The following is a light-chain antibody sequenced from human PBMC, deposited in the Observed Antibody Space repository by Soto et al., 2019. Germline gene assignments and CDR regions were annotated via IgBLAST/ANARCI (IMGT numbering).Light chain of an antibody. CDR1: QSVSSN. Sequence: EIVMTQSPATLSVSPGEGATLSCRASQSVSSNLAWYQQKAGLAPRLLISGASTRATGIPARFSGSGSGTQFTLSISTLQSEDFAVYYCQQYNNWPYTFGQGTKLELK. CDR3: QQYNNWPYT. J-gene: IGKJ2*01. CDR2: GAS. V-gene: IGKV3-15*01.